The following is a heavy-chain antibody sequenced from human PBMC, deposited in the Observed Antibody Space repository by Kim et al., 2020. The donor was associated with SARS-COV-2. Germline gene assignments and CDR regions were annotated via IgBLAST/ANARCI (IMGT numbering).Heavy chain of an antibody. V-gene: IGHV4-31*03. D-gene: IGHD3-9*01. CDR1: GCSISNGDWY. J-gene: IGHJ5*02. Sequence: SETLSLTCTVSGCSISNGDWYWSWIRQHPGKGLEWIGYSSYTGSTSYNPSLMSGVTVSVETYKNQFSLRLSSVTAADAAVYYCARGQNYELLTGGSDSWFDPWGQGILVTVSS. CDR3: ARGQNYELLTGGSDSWFDP. CDR2: SSYTGST.